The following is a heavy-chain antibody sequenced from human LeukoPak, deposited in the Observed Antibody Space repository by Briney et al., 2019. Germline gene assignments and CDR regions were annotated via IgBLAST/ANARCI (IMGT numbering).Heavy chain of an antibody. CDR1: GFTFSSYW. CDR3: ARDSSWGYGMDV. D-gene: IGHD3-16*01. Sequence: GGSLRLSCAASGFTFSSYWMHWVRQAPGKGLVWDSRINSDGSSTSYADSVKGRFTISRDNAKNTLYLQMNSLRAEDTAVYYCARDSSWGYGMDVWGQGTTVTVSS. V-gene: IGHV3-74*01. J-gene: IGHJ6*02. CDR2: INSDGSST.